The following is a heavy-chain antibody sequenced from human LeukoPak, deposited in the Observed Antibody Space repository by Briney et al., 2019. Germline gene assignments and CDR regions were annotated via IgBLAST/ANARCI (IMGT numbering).Heavy chain of an antibody. CDR3: ARLGGRGTYYFDY. CDR2: IIPIFDIT. V-gene: IGHV1-69*10. CDR1: GGTFSSYT. Sequence: RASVKVSCKASGGTFSSYTISWVRQAPGQGLEWMGGIIPIFDITIYAQKFQGRATVTADKSTSTAYMELSSLRSEDTAVYYCARLGGRGTYYFDYWGQGTLVTVSS. J-gene: IGHJ4*02. D-gene: IGHD3-16*01.